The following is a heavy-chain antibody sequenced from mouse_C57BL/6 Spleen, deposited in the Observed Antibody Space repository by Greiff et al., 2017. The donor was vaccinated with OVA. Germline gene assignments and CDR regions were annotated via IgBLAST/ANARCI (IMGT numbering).Heavy chain of an antibody. CDR3: NYEFAY. Sequence: QVQLKQSGAELVRPGASVTLSCKASGYTFTDYEMHWVKQTPVHGLEWIGAIDPETGGTAYNQKFKGKAILTADKSSSTAYMELRSLTSEDSAVYYCNYEFAYWGQGTLVTVSA. CDR2: IDPETGGT. D-gene: IGHD1-1*01. J-gene: IGHJ3*01. V-gene: IGHV1-15*01. CDR1: GYTFTDYE.